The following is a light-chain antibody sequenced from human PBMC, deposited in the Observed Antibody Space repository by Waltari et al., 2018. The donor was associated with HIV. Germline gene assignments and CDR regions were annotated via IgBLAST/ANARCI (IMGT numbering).Light chain of an antibody. Sequence: DIVMTQSPDSLAVSLGERATINCKSSQSVLYSPNNKNYLAWYQQKPGQPPKRFIYWASTLESGVPDRFSGSGSGTDFTLTISSLQAEDVAVYYCQQYYSTPPYTFGQGTKLEIK. CDR1: QSVLYSPNNKNY. CDR3: QQYYSTPPYT. V-gene: IGKV4-1*01. J-gene: IGKJ2*01. CDR2: WAS.